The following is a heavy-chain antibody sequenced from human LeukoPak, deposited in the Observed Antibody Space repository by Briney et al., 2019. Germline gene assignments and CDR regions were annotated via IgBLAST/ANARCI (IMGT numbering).Heavy chain of an antibody. CDR2: ISSSSSYI. CDR3: AVVDITMIVVVDPDDAFDI. D-gene: IGHD3-22*01. Sequence: PGGSLRLSCAASGFTFSSYSMNWVRQAPGKGLEWVSSISSSSSYIYYADSVKGRFTISRDNAKNSLYLQMNSLRAEDTAVYYCAVVDITMIVVVDPDDAFDIWGQGTMVTVSS. V-gene: IGHV3-21*01. J-gene: IGHJ3*02. CDR1: GFTFSSYS.